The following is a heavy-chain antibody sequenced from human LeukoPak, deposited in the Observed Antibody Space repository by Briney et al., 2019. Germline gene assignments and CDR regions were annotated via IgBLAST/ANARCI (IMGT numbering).Heavy chain of an antibody. CDR2: ISGSGGST. J-gene: IGHJ5*02. V-gene: IGHV3-23*01. CDR3: ARDDILTGYYP. Sequence: GGSLRLSCAASGFTFSSYAMSWVRQAPGKGLEWVSAISGSGGSTYYADSVKGRFTISRDNSKNTLYLQMNSLRAEDTAVYYCARDDILTGYYPWGQGTLVPVSS. CDR1: GFTFSSYA. D-gene: IGHD3-9*01.